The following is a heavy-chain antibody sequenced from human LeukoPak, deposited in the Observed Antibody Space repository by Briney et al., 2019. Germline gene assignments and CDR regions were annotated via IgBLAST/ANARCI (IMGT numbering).Heavy chain of an antibody. CDR1: GFTFSSYA. CDR2: ISNSGGST. CDR3: AKRASGSGTSLYYFDY. J-gene: IGHJ4*02. D-gene: IGHD3-10*01. Sequence: TGGSLRLSCAASGFTFSSYAMSWVRQAPGKGLEWGSVISNSGGSTFYADSAKGRFTISRENSKNTLYLQMNSLRAEDTAVYYCAKRASGSGTSLYYFDYWGQGTLVTVSS. V-gene: IGHV3-23*01.